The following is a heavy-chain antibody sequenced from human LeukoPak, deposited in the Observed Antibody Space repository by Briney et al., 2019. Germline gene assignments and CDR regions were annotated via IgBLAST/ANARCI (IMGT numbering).Heavy chain of an antibody. D-gene: IGHD1-26*01. CDR3: ARGRGVDY. V-gene: IGHV4-34*01. J-gene: IGHJ4*02. CDR1: GGSFSGYY. Sequence: PSETLSLTCAVYGGSFSGYYWSWIRQPPGKGLEWIGEINHSGSTNYNPSLKSRVTISVDTSKNQFSLKLSSVTAADTAVYYCARGRGVDYWGQGTLVTVSS. CDR2: INHSGST.